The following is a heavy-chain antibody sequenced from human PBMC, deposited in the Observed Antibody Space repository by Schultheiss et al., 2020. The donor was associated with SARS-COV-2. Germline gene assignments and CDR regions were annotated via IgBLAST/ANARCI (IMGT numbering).Heavy chain of an antibody. V-gene: IGHV3-7*01. CDR3: AREEVAAAGTKYYYYGMDV. J-gene: IGHJ6*02. CDR2: IKQDGSEK. CDR1: GLTFSSYW. Sequence: GGSLRLSCAASGLTFSSYWMSWVRQAPGKGLEWVANIKQDGSEKYYVDSVKGRFTISRDNAKNSLYLQMNSLRAEDTAVYYCAREEVAAAGTKYYYYGMDVWGQGTTVTVSS. D-gene: IGHD6-13*01.